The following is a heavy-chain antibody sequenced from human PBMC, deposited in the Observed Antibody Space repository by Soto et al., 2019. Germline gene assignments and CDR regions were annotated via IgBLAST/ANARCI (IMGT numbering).Heavy chain of an antibody. CDR2: ISHSGST. CDR3: ARLSAIAVVPAGSLSWFDP. J-gene: IGHJ5*02. D-gene: IGHD2-2*01. CDR1: GGSINSANYC. Sequence: SETLSLTCIVSGGSINSANYCWSWIRQHAGKGLESIGYISHSGSTYYNPSLKSRVTISSDTSKNQFSLKLSSATAADTAVYYCARLSAIAVVPAGSLSWFDPWGQGTQVTVSS. V-gene: IGHV4-31*03.